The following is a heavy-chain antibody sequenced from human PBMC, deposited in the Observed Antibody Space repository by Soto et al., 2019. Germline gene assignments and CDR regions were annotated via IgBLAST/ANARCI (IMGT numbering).Heavy chain of an antibody. CDR2: ISYDGSNK. V-gene: IGHV3-30-3*01. Sequence: QVQLVESGGGVVQPGRSLRLSCAASGFTFSSYAMHWVRQAPGMGLEWVAVISYDGSNKYYADSVKGRFTISRDNSKNTLYLQMNSLRAEDTAVYYCARDPVAYCGGDCRTFDFWGQGTLVTVSS. D-gene: IGHD2-21*02. J-gene: IGHJ4*02. CDR1: GFTFSSYA. CDR3: ARDPVAYCGGDCRTFDF.